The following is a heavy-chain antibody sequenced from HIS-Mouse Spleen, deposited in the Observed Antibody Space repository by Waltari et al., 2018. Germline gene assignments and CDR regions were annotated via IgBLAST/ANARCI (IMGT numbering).Heavy chain of an antibody. D-gene: IGHD4-17*01. J-gene: IGHJ4*02. V-gene: IGHV3-23*01. CDR1: GCPFSSHA. CDR2: ISGSGGST. Sequence: EVQLLESGGGLVQPGGSLRLSCAASGCPFSSHAMSVVRQATGKGLEWVSAISGSGGSTYYADSVKGRFTISRDNSKNTLYLQMNSLRAEDTAVYYCAKTLVRSRDFDYWGQGTLVTVSS. CDR3: AKTLVRSRDFDY.